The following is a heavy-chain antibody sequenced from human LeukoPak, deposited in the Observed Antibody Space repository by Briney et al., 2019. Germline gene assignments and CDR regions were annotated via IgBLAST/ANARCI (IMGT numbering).Heavy chain of an antibody. J-gene: IGHJ4*02. D-gene: IGHD6-13*01. Sequence: PSETLSLTCTVSGGSISSDYWTWIRQPPGKGLECIGYISYSGSTNYNPSLKSRVTISVDTSKNQFSLKLNSVTAADTAVYYCARAGYSISWSRYFFDYWGQGTLVTVSS. CDR2: ISYSGST. V-gene: IGHV4-59*01. CDR3: ARAGYSISWSRYFFDY. CDR1: GGSISSDY.